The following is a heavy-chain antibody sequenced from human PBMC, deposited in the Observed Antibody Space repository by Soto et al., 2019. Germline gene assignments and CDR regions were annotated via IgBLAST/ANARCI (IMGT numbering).Heavy chain of an antibody. CDR3: ARPTRYYYDSSGQSAWFDP. Sequence: QVQLVQSGAEVKKPGSSVKVSCKASGGTFSSYAISWVRQAPGQGLEWMGGIIPIFGTANYAQKFQGRVTITADESTSTAYMELSSLRSEDTAVYYCARPTRYYYDSSGQSAWFDPWGQGTLVTVSS. CDR1: GGTFSSYA. CDR2: IIPIFGTA. D-gene: IGHD3-22*01. J-gene: IGHJ5*02. V-gene: IGHV1-69*12.